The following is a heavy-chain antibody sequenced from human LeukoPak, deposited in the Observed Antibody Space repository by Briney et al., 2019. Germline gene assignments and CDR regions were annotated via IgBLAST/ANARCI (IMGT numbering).Heavy chain of an antibody. CDR3: ARAPSMAMIAVERYFDY. CDR2: INPNSGGT. CDR1: GYTFTGYY. V-gene: IGHV1-2*02. J-gene: IGHJ4*02. D-gene: IGHD3-22*01. Sequence: ASVKVSCKASGYTFTGYYMHWVRQAPGQGLEWMGWINPNSGGTNYAQKFQGRVTMTRDTSISTAYMELSRLRSDDTAVYYCARAPSMAMIAVERYFDYWGQGTLVTVSS.